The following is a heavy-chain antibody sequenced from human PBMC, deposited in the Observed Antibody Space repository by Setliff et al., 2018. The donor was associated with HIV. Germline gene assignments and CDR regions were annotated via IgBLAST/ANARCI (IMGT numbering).Heavy chain of an antibody. CDR1: GATISRHF. CDR2: IYDSGVT. CDR3: ARRQWGTSAYYEFFQQ. Sequence: PSETLSLTCTVSGATISRHFWSWIRQSPGKVLEWIGTIYDSGVTKYNPSLKTRVSVSVDTSRSHLSLSLASVTPADTAVYYCARRQWGTSAYYEFFQQWGQGSLVTVSS. D-gene: IGHD3-3*01. V-gene: IGHV4-59*11. J-gene: IGHJ1*01.